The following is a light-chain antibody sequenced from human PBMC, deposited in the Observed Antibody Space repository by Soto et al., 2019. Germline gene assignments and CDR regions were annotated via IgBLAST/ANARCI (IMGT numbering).Light chain of an antibody. CDR2: WAS. V-gene: IGKV4-1*01. CDR3: QQYYSTPYT. Sequence: DIVMTQSPDSLAVSLGERATVNCKSSQSVLYSSNNKNYLTWYQQKPGQPPKLLIYWASTRESGVPDRFNGSGAGTDFTLTISSLQAEDVAVYYCQQYYSTPYTFGRGTKLEI. J-gene: IGKJ2*01. CDR1: QSVLYSSNNKNY.